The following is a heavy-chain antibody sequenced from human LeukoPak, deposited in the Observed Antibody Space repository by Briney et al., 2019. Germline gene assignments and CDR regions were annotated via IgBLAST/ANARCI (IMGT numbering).Heavy chain of an antibody. CDR2: IYYSGST. CDR3: AGHAGYSSSWVDY. J-gene: IGHJ4*02. D-gene: IGHD6-13*01. CDR1: GGSISSYY. Sequence: SETLSLTCTVSGGSISSYYWSWIRQPPGKGLEWIGYIYYSGSTNYNPSLKSRVTISVDTSKNQFSLKLSSVTAADTAVYYCAGHAGYSSSWVDYWGQGTLVTVSS. V-gene: IGHV4-59*08.